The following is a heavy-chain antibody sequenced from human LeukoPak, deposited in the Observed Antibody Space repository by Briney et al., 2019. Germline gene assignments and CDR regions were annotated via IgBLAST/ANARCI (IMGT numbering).Heavy chain of an antibody. D-gene: IGHD6-13*01. CDR3: ARPSGRSMAAPLHDY. CDR2: ITPSDGST. Sequence: ASVKVSCKASGYTLTSYHMHWVRQAPGQGLEWMGVITPSDGSTTYAQRFQGRVTMTRDTSTSTVYVELSGLRSEDTAVYYCARPSGRSMAAPLHDYWGQGTLVTVSS. V-gene: IGHV1-46*01. CDR1: GYTLTSYH. J-gene: IGHJ4*02.